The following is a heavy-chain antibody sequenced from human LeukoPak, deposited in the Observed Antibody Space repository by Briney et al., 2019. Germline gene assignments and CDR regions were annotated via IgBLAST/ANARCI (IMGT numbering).Heavy chain of an antibody. V-gene: IGHV1-2*02. CDR2: INPNSGGT. CDR3: ARVRYRLAETYIDY. D-gene: IGHD3-16*01. Sequence: SVKVSCKASGYTFTGYYMHWVRQAPGQGLEWMGWINPNSGGTNYAQKFQGRVTMTRDTSISTAYMELSRLRSDDTAVYYCARVRYRLAETYIDYWGQGTLVTVSS. J-gene: IGHJ4*02. CDR1: GYTFTGYY.